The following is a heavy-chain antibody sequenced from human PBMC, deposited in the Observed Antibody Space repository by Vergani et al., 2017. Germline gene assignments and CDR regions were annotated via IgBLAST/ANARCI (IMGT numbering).Heavy chain of an antibody. J-gene: IGHJ4*02. CDR3: ARGALWWLRQIDS. V-gene: IGHV4-59*01. CDR1: GDSMNTYY. D-gene: IGHD2-21*01. Sequence: QVQLQESGPGQVKPSATLSLTCSVSGDSMNTYYWTWIRQPPGKGLDWIGYIYDSGDTKYNTSLKSRVTMSLDTSKNQFSLNLSSVTAADTAVYYCARGALWWLRQIDSWRQGTLVTVSS. CDR2: IYDSGDT.